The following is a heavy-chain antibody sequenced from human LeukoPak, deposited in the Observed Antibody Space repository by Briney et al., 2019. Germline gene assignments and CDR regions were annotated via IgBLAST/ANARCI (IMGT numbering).Heavy chain of an antibody. CDR3: ARLSVGSGPIGRDY. CDR2: IYHSGST. Sequence: SQTLSLTCTVSGGSISSGGYYWSWLRQPPGKGLEGIGYIYHSGSTYYNPSLKSRVTISEDRSKNQFSLKLSSVTAADTAVYYCARLSVGSGPIGRDYWGQGTLVTVSS. J-gene: IGHJ4*02. D-gene: IGHD3-3*01. CDR1: GGSISSGGYY. V-gene: IGHV4-30-2*01.